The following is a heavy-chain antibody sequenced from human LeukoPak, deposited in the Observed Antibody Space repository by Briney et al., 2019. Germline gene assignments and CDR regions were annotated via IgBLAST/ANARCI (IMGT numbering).Heavy chain of an antibody. V-gene: IGHV3-23*01. CDR1: GFTFSSYN. Sequence: GGSLRLSCAASGFTFSSYNMHWVRQAPGKGLEWVSAISGSGGSTYYADSVKGRFTISRDNSKNTLYLQMNSLRAEDTAVYYCAKDDVVPFPQYYFDYWGQGTLVTVSS. J-gene: IGHJ4*02. D-gene: IGHD2-2*01. CDR3: AKDDVVPFPQYYFDY. CDR2: ISGSGGST.